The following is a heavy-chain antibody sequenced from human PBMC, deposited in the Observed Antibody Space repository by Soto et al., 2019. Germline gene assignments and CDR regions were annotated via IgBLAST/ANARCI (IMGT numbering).Heavy chain of an antibody. CDR2: IGTAGDT. CDR3: ARDRPVTAIRGYYYGMDV. J-gene: IGHJ6*02. Sequence: EVQLVESGGGLVQPGGSLRLSCAASGFTFSSYDMHWVRQATGKGLEWVSAIGTAGDTYYPGSVKGRFTISRENAKNSLYLQMNSLRAGDTAVYYCARDRPVTAIRGYYYGMDVWGQGTTVTVSS. D-gene: IGHD2-21*02. CDR1: GFTFSSYD. V-gene: IGHV3-13*04.